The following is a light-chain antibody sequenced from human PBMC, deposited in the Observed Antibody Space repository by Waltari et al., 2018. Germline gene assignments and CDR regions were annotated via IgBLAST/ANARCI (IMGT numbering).Light chain of an antibody. CDR3: TSFTSTTSYVV. CDR2: DVN. J-gene: IGLJ2*01. Sequence: QSALPQPASVSGSPGQSLTTPCTGTNSDIAGYNFVSWYQQHPGKAPRLMIYDVNKRPSGVSNRFSGSKSGNTASLTISGLQADDEADYYCTSFTSTTSYVVFGGGTNLTV. CDR1: NSDIAGYNF. V-gene: IGLV2-14*03.